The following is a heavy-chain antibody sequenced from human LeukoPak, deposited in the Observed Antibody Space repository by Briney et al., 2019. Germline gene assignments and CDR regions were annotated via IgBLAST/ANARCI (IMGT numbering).Heavy chain of an antibody. J-gene: IGHJ4*02. CDR2: IYYSGST. Sequence: KSSETLSLTCTVSGGSISSGGYYWSWIRQHPGKGLEWIGYIYYSGSTYYNPSLKSRVTISVDTSKNQFSLKLSPVTAADTAVYYCARRAVAENYFDYWGQGTPVTVSS. D-gene: IGHD6-19*01. V-gene: IGHV4-31*03. CDR3: ARRAVAENYFDY. CDR1: GGSISSGGYY.